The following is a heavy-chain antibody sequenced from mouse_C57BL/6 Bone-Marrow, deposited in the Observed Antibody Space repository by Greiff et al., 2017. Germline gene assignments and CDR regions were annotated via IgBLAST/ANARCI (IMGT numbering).Heavy chain of an antibody. CDR3: ADDYDWFAY. D-gene: IGHD2-4*01. Sequence: EVKVVESGGGLVKPGGSLKLSCAASGFTFSDYGMHWVRQAPEKGLEWVAYISSGSSTIYYADTVKGRFTISRDNAKNTLFLQMTSLRSEETAMYYCADDYDWFAYWGQGTLVTVSA. V-gene: IGHV5-17*01. CDR1: GFTFSDYG. CDR2: ISSGSSTI. J-gene: IGHJ3*01.